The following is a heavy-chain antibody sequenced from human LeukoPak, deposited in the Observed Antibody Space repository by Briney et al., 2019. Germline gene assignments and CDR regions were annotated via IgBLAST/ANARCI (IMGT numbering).Heavy chain of an antibody. CDR2: IYHSGST. CDR1: GGSISSGGYY. CDR3: ARVRRPGIAVAEDYFDY. D-gene: IGHD6-19*01. Sequence: PSQTLSLTCTVSGGSISSGGYYWSWIRQPPGKGLEWIGYIYHSGSTYYNPSLKSRVTISVDRSKNQFSLKLSSVTAADTAVYYCARVRRPGIAVAEDYFDYWGQGTLVTVSS. J-gene: IGHJ4*02. V-gene: IGHV4-30-2*01.